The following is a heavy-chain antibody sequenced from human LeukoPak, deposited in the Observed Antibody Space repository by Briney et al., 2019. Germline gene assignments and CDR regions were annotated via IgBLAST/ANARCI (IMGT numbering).Heavy chain of an antibody. Sequence: GGSLRLSCAASGFTFSSYAMHWVRQAPGKGLEWVAVISYDGSNKYYADSVKGRFTISRDNSMNTLYLQLNSLRREDTAVYYCARDPRGPTGYDSSGRDSFDYWGQGTLVTVSS. CDR1: GFTFSSYA. V-gene: IGHV3-30*04. J-gene: IGHJ4*02. D-gene: IGHD3-22*01. CDR3: ARDPRGPTGYDSSGRDSFDY. CDR2: ISYDGSNK.